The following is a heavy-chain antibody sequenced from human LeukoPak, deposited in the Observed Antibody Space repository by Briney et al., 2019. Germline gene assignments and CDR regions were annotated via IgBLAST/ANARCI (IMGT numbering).Heavy chain of an antibody. CDR1: GFTFSSYG. J-gene: IGHJ4*02. D-gene: IGHD6-13*01. V-gene: IGHV3-30*03. Sequence: GGSLRLSCAASGFTFSSYGMHWVRQAPGKGLEWVAVISYDGSNKYYADSVKGRFTISRDNAKNSLFLQMNNLKDEDTAVYYCAREEQLVSRCWGQGTLVIVSS. CDR2: ISYDGSNK. CDR3: AREEQLVSRC.